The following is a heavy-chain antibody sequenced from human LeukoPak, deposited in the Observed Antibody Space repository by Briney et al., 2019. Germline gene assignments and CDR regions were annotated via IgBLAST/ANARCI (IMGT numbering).Heavy chain of an antibody. CDR2: INPNSGGT. Sequence: GASVKVSCKASGYTFTGYYMHWVRQAPGQGLEWMGWINPNSGGTNYAQKFQGRVTMTRDTSISTAYMELSRLRSDDTAVYYCARGIAAAGTGGEFDPWGQGTLVTVSS. CDR1: GYTFTGYY. CDR3: ARGIAAAGTGGEFDP. D-gene: IGHD6-13*01. V-gene: IGHV1-2*02. J-gene: IGHJ5*02.